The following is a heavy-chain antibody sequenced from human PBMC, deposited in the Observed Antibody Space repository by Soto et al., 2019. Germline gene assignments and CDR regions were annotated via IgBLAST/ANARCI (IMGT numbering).Heavy chain of an antibody. D-gene: IGHD3-9*01. CDR1: GGSINSRSYF. CDR3: ARDRYGGFDY. Sequence: QLQLQQSGPGLLKPSETLSLTCSVSGGSINSRSYFWAWIRQPPGKGLEWIGSVYYNGKTYYSPSLKSRLNVSVDTSQNQFSLKLSSVTAADTAIYYCARDRYGGFDYWGLGTLVIDSS. J-gene: IGHJ4*02. V-gene: IGHV4-39*02. CDR2: VYYNGKT.